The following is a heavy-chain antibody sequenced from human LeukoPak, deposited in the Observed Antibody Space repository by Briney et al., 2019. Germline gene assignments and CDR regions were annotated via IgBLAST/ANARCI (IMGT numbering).Heavy chain of an antibody. J-gene: IGHJ4*02. V-gene: IGHV1-18*01. CDR2: IRVYNGNT. Sequence: ASVKVSCKASGYTFTSYGISWVRQAPGQGLEWMGWIRVYNGNTNYAQKFQGRVTMTSDTSTSTAYMEMRGLTSDDTALYYCARADLTAITQDYWGQGTLVTVSS. CDR1: GYTFTSYG. D-gene: IGHD5-18*01. CDR3: ARADLTAITQDY.